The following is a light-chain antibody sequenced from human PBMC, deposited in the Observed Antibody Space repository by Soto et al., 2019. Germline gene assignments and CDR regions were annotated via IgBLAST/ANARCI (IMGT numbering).Light chain of an antibody. V-gene: IGKV1-33*01. CDR2: DAS. CDR3: QQYESLPLP. J-gene: IGKJ5*01. Sequence: EVTQSPYSLSASVGDRVTITCQASQDINKNLIWYQQKPGKAPKLLIYDASDLETGVPSRFSGSGSGTGFTFTISSLQPEDFATYYCQQYESLPLPFGQGARLAIK. CDR1: QDINKN.